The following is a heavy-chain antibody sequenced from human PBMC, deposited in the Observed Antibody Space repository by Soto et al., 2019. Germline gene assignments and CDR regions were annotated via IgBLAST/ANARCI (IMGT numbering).Heavy chain of an antibody. Sequence: EVQLVESGGGLVQPGRSLRLSCAASGFTFDDYTMHWVRQAPGKGLEWVSSINWNGVAMDYADSVRGRFTISRDNARNSLILRMSSLRPEDTALYYCAKDRYSSSSLDYYYYYGMDVWGQGTTVTVSS. J-gene: IGHJ6*02. CDR2: INWNGVAM. CDR3: AKDRYSSSSLDYYYYYGMDV. V-gene: IGHV3-9*01. CDR1: GFTFDDYT. D-gene: IGHD6-6*01.